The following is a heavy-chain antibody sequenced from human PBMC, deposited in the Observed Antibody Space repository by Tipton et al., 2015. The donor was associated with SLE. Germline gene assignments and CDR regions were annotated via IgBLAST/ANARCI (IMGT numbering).Heavy chain of an antibody. CDR3: ARHDQMAAAGFDY. CDR2: IYPGDSDT. D-gene: IGHD6-13*01. V-gene: IGHV5-51*01. CDR1: GYTFTTHW. J-gene: IGHJ4*02. Sequence: QLVQSGAEVKKPGESLKISCKASGYTFTTHWIGWVRQMPGRGLEWMAMIYPGDSDTRFSPSFQGQVTLSADKSISTAYLQWNSLKASDTAMYYCARHDQMAAAGFDYWGQGTLVTVSS.